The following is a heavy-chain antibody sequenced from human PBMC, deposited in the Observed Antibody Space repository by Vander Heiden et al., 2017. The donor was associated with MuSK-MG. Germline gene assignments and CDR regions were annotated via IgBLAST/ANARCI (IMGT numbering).Heavy chain of an antibody. J-gene: IGHJ4*02. CDR1: GVSISSYY. Sequence: QVQLQESGPGLVKPSETLSLTCTVSGVSISSYYWSWIRQPPGKGLEWIGYFYYSGSTNYNPSLKSRVTISVDMSKNHFSLKLSSVTAADTAVYYCASGQTQADFDYWGQGTLVTVSS. CDR2: FYYSGST. V-gene: IGHV4-59*01. CDR3: ASGQTQADFDY.